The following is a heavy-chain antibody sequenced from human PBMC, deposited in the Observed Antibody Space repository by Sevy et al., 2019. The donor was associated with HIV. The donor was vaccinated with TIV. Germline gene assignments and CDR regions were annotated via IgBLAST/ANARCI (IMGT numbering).Heavy chain of an antibody. D-gene: IGHD2-2*01. V-gene: IGHV3-23*01. Sequence: GGSLRLSCAASGFTFSNYAMSWVRQAPGKGLEWISTFSFGCGKINYADSVKGRFTISRVNSKNTLYLQMNSLRAEGTALYYCAREGCSKPHDYWGQGTLVTVSS. CDR3: AREGCSKPHDY. CDR1: GFTFSNYA. CDR2: FSFGCGKI. J-gene: IGHJ4*02.